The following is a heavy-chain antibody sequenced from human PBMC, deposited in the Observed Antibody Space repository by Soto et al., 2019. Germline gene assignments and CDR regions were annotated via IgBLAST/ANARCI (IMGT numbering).Heavy chain of an antibody. CDR1: GGSISSSSYY. J-gene: IGHJ5*02. Sequence: PSETLSLTCTVSGGSISSSSYYWGWIRQPPGKGLEWIGSIYYSGSTYYNPSLKSRVTISVDTSKNQFSLKLSSVTAADTAVYYCARLTSIAANNWFDPWGQGTPVTVSS. V-gene: IGHV4-39*01. CDR2: IYYSGST. CDR3: ARLTSIAANNWFDP. D-gene: IGHD6-6*01.